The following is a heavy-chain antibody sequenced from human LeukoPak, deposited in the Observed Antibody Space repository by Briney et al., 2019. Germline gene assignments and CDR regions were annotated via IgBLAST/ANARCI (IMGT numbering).Heavy chain of an antibody. D-gene: IGHD3-10*01. J-gene: IGHJ4*02. CDR2: INHSGST. V-gene: IGHV4-34*01. CDR3: ARIQIWFGESRLDY. CDR1: GGSFSGYY. Sequence: PSETLSLICAVYGGSFSGYYWSWIRQPPGKGLEWIGEINHSGSTNYNPSLKSRVTISVDTSKNQFSLKLSSVTAADTAVYYCARIQIWFGESRLDYWGQGTLVTVSS.